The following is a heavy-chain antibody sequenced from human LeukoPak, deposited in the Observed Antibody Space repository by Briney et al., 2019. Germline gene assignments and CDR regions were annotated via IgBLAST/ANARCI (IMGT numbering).Heavy chain of an antibody. CDR1: GYTFTSYG. CDR3: ARMVGYSNYFQYDY. CDR2: VSAYNGNT. D-gene: IGHD4-11*01. J-gene: IGHJ4*02. Sequence: ASVKVSCKASGYTFTSYGISWVRQAPGQGLEWMGWVSAYNGNTNYAQKLQGRVTMTTDTSTSTAYMELRSLRSDDTAVYYCARMVGYSNYFQYDYWGQGTLVTVSS. V-gene: IGHV1-18*01.